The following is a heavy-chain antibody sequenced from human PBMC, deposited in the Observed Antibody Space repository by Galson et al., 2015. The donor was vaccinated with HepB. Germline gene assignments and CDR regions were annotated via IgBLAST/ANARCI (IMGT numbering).Heavy chain of an antibody. Sequence: SLRLSCAAPGFTFSNYAMHWVRQAPGKGLEWVAVIWYDGNNKYYADSVEGRFTISRDNSKNTVYLQMNSLRVEDTAVYYCARDLYDSSHNGYRNGPFDYWGQGTLVTVSS. V-gene: IGHV3-33*01. CDR2: IWYDGNNK. J-gene: IGHJ4*02. CDR1: GFTFSNYA. D-gene: IGHD3-22*01. CDR3: ARDLYDSSHNGYRNGPFDY.